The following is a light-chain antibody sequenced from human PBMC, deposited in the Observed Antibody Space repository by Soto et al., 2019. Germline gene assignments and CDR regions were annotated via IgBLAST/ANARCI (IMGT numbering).Light chain of an antibody. Sequence: DIQMSQSPSTLSASVGDRVTITCRASQSVSSWLAWYQQKPGKAPKLLIYAASSLQSGVPSRFSGSGSGTDFTLTISSLQPEDFATYYCQQSYSTRWTFGQGTKVDIK. J-gene: IGKJ1*01. CDR1: QSVSSW. CDR3: QQSYSTRWT. V-gene: IGKV1-39*01. CDR2: AAS.